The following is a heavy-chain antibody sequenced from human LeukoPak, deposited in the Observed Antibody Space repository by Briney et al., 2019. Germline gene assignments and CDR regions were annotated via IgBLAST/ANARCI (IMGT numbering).Heavy chain of an antibody. CDR1: GYTFSRHG. CDR2: VSGYNGNT. V-gene: IGHV1-18*01. Sequence: ASVKVSCKTSGYTFSRHGITGVRQAPGQGLEWMGWVSGYNGNTNYAQNVQGRVTMTTDTSTNTAYMELRSLRSDDTAVYYCAKDIHPGLDSGASCCFDYWGQGTPVTVSS. CDR3: AKDIHPGLDSGASCCFDY. J-gene: IGHJ4*02. D-gene: IGHD3-22*01.